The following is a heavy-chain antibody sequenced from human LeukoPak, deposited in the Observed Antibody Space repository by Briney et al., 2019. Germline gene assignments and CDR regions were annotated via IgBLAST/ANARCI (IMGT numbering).Heavy chain of an antibody. D-gene: IGHD3-10*01. Sequence: GGSLRLSCAASGFTFDDYAMPWVRHAPGKGLEWVSLISADGGNTYYADSVKGRFTISRDNSKNSLSLQMNSLRTEDTALYYCAKGRITMVRGVIRRFDFWGQGTLVTVSS. CDR2: ISADGGNT. CDR1: GFTFDDYA. J-gene: IGHJ4*02. V-gene: IGHV3-43*02. CDR3: AKGRITMVRGVIRRFDF.